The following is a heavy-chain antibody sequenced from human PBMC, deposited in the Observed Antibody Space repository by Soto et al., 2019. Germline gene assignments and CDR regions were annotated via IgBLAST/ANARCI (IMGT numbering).Heavy chain of an antibody. CDR3: ARTLDYGGSAGTNWFDP. D-gene: IGHD2-15*01. Sequence: TLSLTCTVSGGSISSGAYSWSWIRLPPGKRVEWIGYIYHRGTSHYNPSLKSRVTMSVDRSKNQFSLNLRSVTAADTAVYYCARTLDYGGSAGTNWFDPWGQGTLVTVSS. V-gene: IGHV4-30-2*01. J-gene: IGHJ5*02. CDR2: IYHRGTS. CDR1: GGSISSGAYS.